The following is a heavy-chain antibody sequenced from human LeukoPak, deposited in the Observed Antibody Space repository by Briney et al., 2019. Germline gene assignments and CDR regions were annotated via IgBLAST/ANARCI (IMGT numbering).Heavy chain of an antibody. CDR3: ARRVQPNAGPFDS. J-gene: IGHJ4*02. Sequence: GGSLRLSCAASGSTFSGCALSWVRQAPGKGLEGGAGISGGGAKTYYADSVKARFTISRDNSRNTLFLQMNRLRAEDTAVYYCARRVQPNAGPFDSWGQGTLASVS. CDR1: GSTFSGCA. D-gene: IGHD3-10*01. V-gene: IGHV3-23*01. CDR2: ISGGGAKT.